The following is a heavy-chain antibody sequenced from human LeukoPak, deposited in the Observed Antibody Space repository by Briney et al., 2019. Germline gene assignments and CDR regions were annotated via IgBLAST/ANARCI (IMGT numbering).Heavy chain of an antibody. J-gene: IGHJ5*02. CDR3: ASTRPNYSGWFDP. V-gene: IGHV1-69*04. D-gene: IGHD5-24*01. Sequence: GASVKVSCKASGGTFSSYAISWVRQAPGQGLEWMGRIIPILGIANYAQKFQGRVTITADKSTSTAYMELSSLRSEDTAVYYCASTRPNYSGWFDPWGQGTLVTVSS. CDR2: IIPILGIA. CDR1: GGTFSSYA.